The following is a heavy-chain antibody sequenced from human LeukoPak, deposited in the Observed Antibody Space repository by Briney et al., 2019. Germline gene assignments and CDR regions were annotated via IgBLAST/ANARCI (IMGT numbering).Heavy chain of an antibody. J-gene: IGHJ4*02. CDR3: ATSRSFDH. CDR2: ISSTGNTI. Sequence: PGGSLRLSCAASGFTFSDYYTNWIRQAPGKGLEWVSYISSTGNTIYYADSVKGRFTISRDNAKNSLYLQMNSLRAEDTAVYYCATSRSFDHWGQGTQVTVSS. V-gene: IGHV3-11*04. CDR1: GFTFSDYY.